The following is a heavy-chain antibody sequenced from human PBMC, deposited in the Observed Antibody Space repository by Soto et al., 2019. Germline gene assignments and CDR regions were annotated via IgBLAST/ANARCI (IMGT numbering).Heavy chain of an antibody. D-gene: IGHD3-3*01. CDR2: ISYDEYNK. J-gene: IGHJ6*02. CDR3: AKKLEGGRGMDV. CDR1: GFIFSSYG. V-gene: IGHV3-30*18. Sequence: GGPLRLSCAASGFIFSSYGMHWVRQAPGKGLEWVTFISYDEYNKYYADSVKGRFTISRDNSKDTLYLHMNSLTPEDTAIYYCAKKLEGGRGMDVWGQGTSVTVSS.